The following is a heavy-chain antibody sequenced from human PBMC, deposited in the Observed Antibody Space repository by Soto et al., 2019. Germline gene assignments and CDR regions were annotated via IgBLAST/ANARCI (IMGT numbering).Heavy chain of an antibody. Sequence: QVQLQESGPGLVKPSETLSLTCTVSGGSISSYYWSWIRQPAGKGLEWIGRIYTSGSTNYNPSLKTRVTMSVDTSKNPFSVKLSSVTAADTAVYYCARDYLYSSGWYGNWYFDLWGRGTLVTVSS. CDR1: GGSISSYY. CDR2: IYTSGST. D-gene: IGHD6-19*01. CDR3: ARDYLYSSGWYGNWYFDL. J-gene: IGHJ2*01. V-gene: IGHV4-4*07.